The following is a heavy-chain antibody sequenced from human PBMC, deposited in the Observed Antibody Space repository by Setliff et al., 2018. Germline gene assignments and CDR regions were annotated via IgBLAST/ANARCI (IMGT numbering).Heavy chain of an antibody. CDR2: IYYSGST. CDR3: ASCSQNYYGSGSPGSYYFDY. CDR1: GGSISSGDYY. J-gene: IGHJ4*02. D-gene: IGHD3-10*01. Sequence: KPSETLSLTCTVSGGSISSGDYYWSWIRQPPGKGLEWIGYIYYSGSTYYNPSLKSRVTISVDTSKNQFSLKLSSVTAADTAVYYCASCSQNYYGSGSPGSYYFDYWGQGTLVTVSS. V-gene: IGHV4-30-4*08.